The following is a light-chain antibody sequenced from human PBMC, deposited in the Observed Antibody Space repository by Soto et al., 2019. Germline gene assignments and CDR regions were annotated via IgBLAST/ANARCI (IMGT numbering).Light chain of an antibody. CDR2: EVS. CDR1: SSDVGYYNY. V-gene: IGLV2-14*01. CDR3: CSYAGNGAWV. Sequence: QSALTQPASVSGSPGQSITISCTGTSSDVGYYNYVSWFQHHPGKAPKLMIYEVSNRPSGVSNRFSGSKSGNTASLTISGLQAEDEGDFFCCSYAGNGAWVFGGGTKMTVL. J-gene: IGLJ3*02.